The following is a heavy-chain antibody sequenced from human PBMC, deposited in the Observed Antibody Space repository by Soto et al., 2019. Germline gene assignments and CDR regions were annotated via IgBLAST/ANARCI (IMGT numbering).Heavy chain of an antibody. CDR1: GASISSYY. CDR2: SYSRGST. D-gene: IGHD6-19*01. V-gene: IGHV4-4*07. Sequence: SETLSLTCFVSGASISSYYWSWIRQPAGNGLEWIGRSYSRGSTDYNPSLKSRVTMSLDTSKNQFSPKLSSVTAADTAVYYCARGGGSVVDYWGQGTLVTVSS. CDR3: ARGGGSVVDY. J-gene: IGHJ4*02.